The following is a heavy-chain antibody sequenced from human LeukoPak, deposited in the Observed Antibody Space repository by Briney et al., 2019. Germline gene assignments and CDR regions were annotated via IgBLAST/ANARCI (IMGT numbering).Heavy chain of an antibody. V-gene: IGHV5-51*01. CDR3: ASAIRPVDTAMAYFDY. CDR2: IYPGDSDT. J-gene: IGHJ4*02. Sequence: GESLEISCKGSGYSFTSYWIGWVRRMPGKGLEWMGIIYPGDSDTRYSPSFQGQVTISADMSISTAYLQWSSLKASDTAMYYCASAIRPVDTAMAYFDYWGQGTLVTVSS. CDR1: GYSFTSYW. D-gene: IGHD5-18*01.